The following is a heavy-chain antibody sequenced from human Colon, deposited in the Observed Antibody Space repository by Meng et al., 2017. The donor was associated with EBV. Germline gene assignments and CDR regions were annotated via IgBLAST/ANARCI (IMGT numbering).Heavy chain of an antibody. CDR3: ARNYYFDY. CDR2: IYYTGST. J-gene: IGHJ4*02. CDR1: GGSINSGDYY. V-gene: IGHV4-30-4*01. Sequence: QGRLQVPGPGLVKPSQTLSFTCTVSGGSINSGDYYWSWIRQPPGKGLEWSGYIYYTGSTYYNPSLKSRVTISMDTSKTQFSLRLSSVTAADTAVYYCARNYYFDYWGQGTLVTVSS.